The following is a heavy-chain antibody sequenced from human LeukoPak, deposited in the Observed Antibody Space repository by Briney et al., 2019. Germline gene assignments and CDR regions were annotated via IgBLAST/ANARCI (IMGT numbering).Heavy chain of an antibody. CDR1: GFTFSSYA. Sequence: GRSLRLSCAASGFTFSSYAMHWVRQAPGKGLEWVAVISYDGSNKYYADSVKGRFTISRDNSKNTLYLQMNSLRAEDTAVYYCARDLSGSYEGYFDYWGQGTLVTVSS. J-gene: IGHJ4*02. V-gene: IGHV3-30*01. D-gene: IGHD1-26*01. CDR2: ISYDGSNK. CDR3: ARDLSGSYEGYFDY.